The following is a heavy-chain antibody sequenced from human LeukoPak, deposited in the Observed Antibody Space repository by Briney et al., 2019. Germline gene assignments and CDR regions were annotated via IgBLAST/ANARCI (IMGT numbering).Heavy chain of an antibody. J-gene: IGHJ4*02. CDR1: GYTFTSYY. V-gene: IGHV1-46*01. CDR3: ATVPNAGYYDYVWGFDY. Sequence: GASVKVSCKASGYTFTSYYMHWVRQVPGQGLEWMGLINPRGGTTNFPQKFQGRVTMTRDMSTSTVYMELSSLRSEDTAVYYCATVPNAGYYDYVWGFDYWGQGTLVTVSS. D-gene: IGHD3-16*01. CDR2: INPRGGTT.